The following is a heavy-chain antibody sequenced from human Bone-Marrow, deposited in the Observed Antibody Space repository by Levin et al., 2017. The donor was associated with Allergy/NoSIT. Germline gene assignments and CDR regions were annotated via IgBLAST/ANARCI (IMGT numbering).Heavy chain of an antibody. CDR3: ANTSTFSWWFGP. Sequence: GGSLRLSCAASGFTFSSSATSWVRQAPGKGLEWVSTIRNSDGTTSYADSFKGRFTISRDRSRNTLFLQMNSLRGDDTAIYYCANTSTFSWWFGPWGQGALVTVSS. V-gene: IGHV3-23*01. CDR1: GFTFSSSA. D-gene: IGHD2-2*01. J-gene: IGHJ5*02. CDR2: IRNSDGTT.